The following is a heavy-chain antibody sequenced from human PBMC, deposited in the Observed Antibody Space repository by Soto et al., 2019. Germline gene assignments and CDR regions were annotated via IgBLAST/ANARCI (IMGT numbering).Heavy chain of an antibody. J-gene: IGHJ6*02. CDR2: ISGSGGST. D-gene: IGHD6-13*01. CDR1: GFTFSSYG. Sequence: GGSLRLSCAASGFTFSSYGMSWVRQAPGKGLEWVSVISGSGGSTYYADSVKGRFTISRDNSKNTLYLQMNSLRAEDTAVYYCAKVSIAAERYYYYGMDVWGQGTTVTVSS. CDR3: AKVSIAAERYYYYGMDV. V-gene: IGHV3-23*01.